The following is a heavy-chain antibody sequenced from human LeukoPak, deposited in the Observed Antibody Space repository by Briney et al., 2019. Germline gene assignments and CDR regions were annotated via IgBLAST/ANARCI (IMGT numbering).Heavy chain of an antibody. J-gene: IGHJ5*02. CDR3: ARKLAGPLRSRPRKWFDP. V-gene: IGHV4-34*01. CDR2: INHSGST. CDR1: GGSFSGYY. Sequence: SETLSLTCAVYGGSFSGYYWSWIRQPPGKELEWIGEINHSGSTNYNPSLKSRVTISVDTSKNQFSLKLSSVTAADTAVYYCARKLAGPLRSRPRKWFDPWGQGTLVTVSS. D-gene: IGHD3-10*02.